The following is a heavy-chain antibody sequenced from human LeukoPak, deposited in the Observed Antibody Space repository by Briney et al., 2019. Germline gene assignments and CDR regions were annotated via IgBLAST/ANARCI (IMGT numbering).Heavy chain of an antibody. D-gene: IGHD1-26*01. J-gene: IGHJ2*01. CDR1: GIIFSNYA. V-gene: IGHV3-64*01. CDR2: ISSDGGST. CDR3: ARGRQGAKTRYFDL. Sequence: GGSLRLSCAASGIIFSNYAMHWVRQGPGKGLECISTISSDGGSTYYANSVKGRFTISRDNSKNTLYPQMGSLRAEDMAVYYCARGRQGAKTRYFDLWGRGTRVTVSS.